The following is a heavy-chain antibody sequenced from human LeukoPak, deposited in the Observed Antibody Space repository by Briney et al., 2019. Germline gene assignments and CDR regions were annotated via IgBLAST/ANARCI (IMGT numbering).Heavy chain of an antibody. CDR2: INHSGST. J-gene: IGHJ2*01. Sequence: SETLSLTCAVYGGSFSGYYWSWIRQPPGKGLEWIGEINHSGSTNYNPSLKSRVTISVDTSKNQFSLKLSSETAADTAVYYCARGLDMIVIVAWYFDLWGRGTLVTVSS. V-gene: IGHV4-34*01. CDR1: GGSFSGYY. D-gene: IGHD3-22*01. CDR3: ARGLDMIVIVAWYFDL.